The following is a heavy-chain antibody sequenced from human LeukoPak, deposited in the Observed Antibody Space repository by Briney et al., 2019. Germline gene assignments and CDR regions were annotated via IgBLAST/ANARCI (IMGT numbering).Heavy chain of an antibody. CDR2: INPNSGGT. CDR1: GYTFTGYY. V-gene: IGHV1-2*02. Sequence: ASVNVSCKASGYTFTGYYMHWVRQAPGQGLEWMGWINPNSGGTNYAQKFQGRVTMTRDTSISTAYMELSRLRSDDTAVYYCARDGTPDRLLWFGEPTDYWGQGTLVTVSS. D-gene: IGHD3-10*01. J-gene: IGHJ4*02. CDR3: ARDGTPDRLLWFGEPTDY.